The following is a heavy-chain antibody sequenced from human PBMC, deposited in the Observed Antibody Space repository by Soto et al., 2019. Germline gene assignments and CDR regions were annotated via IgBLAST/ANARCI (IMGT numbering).Heavy chain of an antibody. CDR1: GGSFSCYY. Sequence: PSETLSLTCAVYGGSFSCYYWSWIRQPPGKGLEWIGEINHSGSTNYNPSLKSRVTISVDTSKNQFSLKLSSVTAADTAVYYCARGNRIAAAGYYYYYGMDVWGQGTTVTVSS. J-gene: IGHJ6*02. D-gene: IGHD6-13*01. CDR2: INHSGST. V-gene: IGHV4-34*01. CDR3: ARGNRIAAAGYYYYYGMDV.